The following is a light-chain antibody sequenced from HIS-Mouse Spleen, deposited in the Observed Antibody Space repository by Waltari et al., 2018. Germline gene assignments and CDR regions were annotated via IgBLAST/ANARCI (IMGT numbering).Light chain of an antibody. CDR3: SSYAGSNNYV. V-gene: IGLV2-8*01. J-gene: IGLJ1*01. CDR2: EVS. Sequence: QSALTQPPSPSGSPGQSVTTSCTATTIAVGGYNYVSWYQQHPGKAPKLMIYEVSKRPSGVPDRFSGSKSGNTASLTVSGLQAEDEADYYCSSYAGSNNYVFGTGTKVTVL. CDR1: TIAVGGYNY.